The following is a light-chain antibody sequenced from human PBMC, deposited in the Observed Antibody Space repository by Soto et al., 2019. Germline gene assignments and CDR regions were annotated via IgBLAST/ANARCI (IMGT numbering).Light chain of an antibody. CDR3: CSYAGSWGF. J-gene: IGLJ1*01. V-gene: IGLV2-23*01. CDR2: EGS. CDR1: SCDVGNYNL. Sequence: QSALTQPASVSGSPGQSITISCTGTSCDVGNYNLVSWYQQHPGNVPKLIIYEGSKRPSGVSNRFSGSKSGNTASLTISGLQAEDEADYYCCSYAGSWGFFGTGTKVTVL.